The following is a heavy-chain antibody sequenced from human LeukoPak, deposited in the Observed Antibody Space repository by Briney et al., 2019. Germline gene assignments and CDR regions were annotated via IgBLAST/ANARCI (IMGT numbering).Heavy chain of an antibody. CDR2: IYYSGSA. J-gene: IGHJ4*02. D-gene: IGHD5-18*01. Sequence: PSETLSLTCTVSGGSISSYYWSWIRQPPGKGLEWIGYIYYSGSANYNPSLKSRVTISVDTSKNQFSLKLSSVTAADTAVYYCARVGGYGYGPFDYWGQGTLVTVSS. CDR1: GGSISSYY. V-gene: IGHV4-59*01. CDR3: ARVGGYGYGPFDY.